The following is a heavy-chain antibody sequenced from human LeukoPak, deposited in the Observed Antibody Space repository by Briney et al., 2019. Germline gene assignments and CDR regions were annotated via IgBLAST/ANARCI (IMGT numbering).Heavy chain of an antibody. Sequence: SETLSLTCTVSSASITDTNYYWGWVRQPPGKGLEWIGSIHHSGNTHDNSSLKSRVTMSVDTSKSRFSLKLSSVTAADTAVYYCARHPYSGTLRNWLDPWGQGTLVIVSS. CDR1: SASITDTNYY. CDR2: IHHSGNT. V-gene: IGHV4-39*01. D-gene: IGHD1-26*01. J-gene: IGHJ5*02. CDR3: ARHPYSGTLRNWLDP.